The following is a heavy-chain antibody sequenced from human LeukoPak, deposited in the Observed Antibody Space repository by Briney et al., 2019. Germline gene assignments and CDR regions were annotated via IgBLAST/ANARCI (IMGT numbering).Heavy chain of an antibody. CDR3: ARGPDYYGMDV. CDR1: GGPISSYY. CDR2: IYYSGST. Sequence: SETLSLTCTVSGGPISSYYWSWIRQPPGKGLEWIGYIYYSGSTNYNPSLKSRVTISVDTSKNQFSLKLSSVTAADTAVYYCARGPDYYGMDVWGQGTTVTVSS. V-gene: IGHV4-59*01. J-gene: IGHJ6*02.